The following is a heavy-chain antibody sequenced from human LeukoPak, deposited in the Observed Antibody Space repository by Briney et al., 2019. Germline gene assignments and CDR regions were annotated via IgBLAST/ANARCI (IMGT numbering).Heavy chain of an antibody. CDR1: GGSISSGGYY. V-gene: IGHV4-61*08. CDR2: IYHSGST. D-gene: IGHD2-2*02. J-gene: IGHJ4*02. Sequence: SETLSLTCTVSGGSISSGGYYWSWIRQPPGKGLEWIGYIYHSGSTYYNPSLKSRVTISVDTSKNQFSLKLSSVTAADTAVYYCARAKWGSSTSCYTHWGQGTLVTVSS. CDR3: ARAKWGSSTSCYTH.